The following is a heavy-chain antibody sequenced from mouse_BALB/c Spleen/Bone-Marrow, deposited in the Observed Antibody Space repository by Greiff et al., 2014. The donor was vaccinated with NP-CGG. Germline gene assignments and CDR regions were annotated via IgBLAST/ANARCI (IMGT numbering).Heavy chain of an antibody. CDR3: ASMITTAWFAY. CDR2: IWAGGST. Sequence: QVQLQQSGPGLVAPSQSLSITSTVSGFSLTSYGVHWVRQPPGKGLEWPGVIWAGGSTNYNSALMSRLSISKDNSKSQVFLKMNSLQTDDTAMYYCASMITTAWFAYWGQGTLVTVSA. CDR1: GFSLTSYG. J-gene: IGHJ3*01. D-gene: IGHD2-4*01. V-gene: IGHV2-9*02.